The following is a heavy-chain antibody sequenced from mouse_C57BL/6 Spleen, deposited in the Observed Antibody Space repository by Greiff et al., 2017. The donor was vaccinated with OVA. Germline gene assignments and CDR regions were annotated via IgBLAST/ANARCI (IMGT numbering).Heavy chain of an antibody. J-gene: IGHJ1*03. V-gene: IGHV5-17*01. CDR2: ISSGSSTI. CDR3: ARKDYGSSYWYFDV. CDR1: GFTFSDYG. D-gene: IGHD1-1*01. Sequence: EVMLVESGGGLVKPGGSLKLSCAASGFTFSDYGMHWVRQAPEKGLEWVAYISSGSSTIYYADTVKGRFTISRDNAKNTLFLQMTSLRSEDTAMYYSARKDYGSSYWYFDVWGTGTTVTVSS.